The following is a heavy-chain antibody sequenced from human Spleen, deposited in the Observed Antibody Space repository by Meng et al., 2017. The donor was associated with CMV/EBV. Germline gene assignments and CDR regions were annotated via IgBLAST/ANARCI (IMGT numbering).Heavy chain of an antibody. CDR1: GFTFSTHS. CDR2: ISSTGSYI. V-gene: IGHV3-21*01. Sequence: GESLKISCAASGFTFSTHSMNWVRQVPGKGLEWISSISSTGSYIHYGESVKGRFTISRDNAKKSLYLRINSLRTEDTAVYYCAKQGLAIAAAGTFDYWGQGILVTVSS. J-gene: IGHJ4*02. CDR3: AKQGLAIAAAGTFDY. D-gene: IGHD6-13*01.